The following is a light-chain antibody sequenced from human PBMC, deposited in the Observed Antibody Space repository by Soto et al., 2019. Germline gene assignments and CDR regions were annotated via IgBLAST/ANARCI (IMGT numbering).Light chain of an antibody. CDR1: QDISTA. J-gene: IGKJ4*01. CDR3: QNYDILPLT. Sequence: DNQMTQSPSSLSASVGDRVTITCRASQDISTALVWYQQKPGKVPKLLIYAASTLHSGVPSRFSGSGSGTHFTLTVSSLQPEDVGTYYCQNYDILPLTFGGGTKVDIK. V-gene: IGKV1-27*01. CDR2: AAS.